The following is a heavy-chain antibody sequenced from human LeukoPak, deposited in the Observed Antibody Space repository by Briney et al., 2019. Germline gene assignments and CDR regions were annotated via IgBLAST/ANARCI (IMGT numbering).Heavy chain of an antibody. V-gene: IGHV3-23*01. J-gene: IGHJ3*02. CDR1: GFTFSTYG. CDR2: ISGSGGST. Sequence: PGGSLRLSCAASGFTFSTYGMHWVRQAPGKGLEWVSAISGSGGSTYYADSVKGRFTISRDNSKNTLYLQMNSLRAEDTAVYYCAKDGEYSSPSYAFDIWGQGTMVTVSS. D-gene: IGHD6-6*01. CDR3: AKDGEYSSPSYAFDI.